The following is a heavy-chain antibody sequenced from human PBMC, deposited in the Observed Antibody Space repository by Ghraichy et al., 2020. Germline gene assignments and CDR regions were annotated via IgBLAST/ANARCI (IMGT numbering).Heavy chain of an antibody. CDR2: VSGSGGSR. Sequence: GGSLRLSCAASGFTFSSYAMSWVRQAPGKGLEWVSAVSGSGGSRYYADSVKGRFTISRDNSKNTLYLQMNSLRPEDTAVYYCAKDLKSGSYLFLRWGQETLVTVST. CDR3: AKDLKSGSYLFLR. D-gene: IGHD1-26*01. CDR1: GFTFSSYA. V-gene: IGHV3-23*01. J-gene: IGHJ4*02.